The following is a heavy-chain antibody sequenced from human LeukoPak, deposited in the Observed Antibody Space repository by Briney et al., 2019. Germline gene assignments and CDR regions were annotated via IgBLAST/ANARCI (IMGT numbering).Heavy chain of an antibody. Sequence: GVSLRLSCAASGFTFSSYAMHWVRQAPGKGLEWVAVISYDGSNKYYADSVKGRFTISRDNSKNTLYLQMNSLRAEDTAVYYCAREGATVTIDYWGQGTLVTVSS. CDR3: AREGATVTIDY. J-gene: IGHJ4*02. CDR2: ISYDGSNK. CDR1: GFTFSSYA. D-gene: IGHD4-17*01. V-gene: IGHV3-30*04.